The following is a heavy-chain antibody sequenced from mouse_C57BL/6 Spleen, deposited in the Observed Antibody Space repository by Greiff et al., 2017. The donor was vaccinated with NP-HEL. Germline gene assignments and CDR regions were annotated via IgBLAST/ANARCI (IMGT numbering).Heavy chain of an antibody. J-gene: IGHJ4*01. D-gene: IGHD2-5*01. CDR1: GYTFTSYW. Sequence: QVQLQQPGAELVRPGSSVKLSCKASGYTFTSYWMHWVKQRPIQGLEWIGNIDPSDSETHYNQKFKDKATLTVDKSSSTAYMQVSSLTSEDSAVYYCARGSYYSNYYAMDYWGQGTSVTVSS. CDR2: IDPSDSET. CDR3: ARGSYYSNYYAMDY. V-gene: IGHV1-52*01.